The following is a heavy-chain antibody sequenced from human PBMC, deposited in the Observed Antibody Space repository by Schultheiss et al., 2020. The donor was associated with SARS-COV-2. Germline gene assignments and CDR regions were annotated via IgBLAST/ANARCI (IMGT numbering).Heavy chain of an antibody. CDR3: ARGGYFDL. CDR2: INHSGST. J-gene: IGHJ2*01. CDR1: GGSISSSNW. Sequence: SETLSLTCAVSGGSISSSNWWSWVRQPPGKGLEWIGEINHSGSTNYNPSLKSRVTISVDTSKNQFSLKLSSVTAADTAVYYCARGGYFDLWGRGTLVTVSS. V-gene: IGHV4-4*02.